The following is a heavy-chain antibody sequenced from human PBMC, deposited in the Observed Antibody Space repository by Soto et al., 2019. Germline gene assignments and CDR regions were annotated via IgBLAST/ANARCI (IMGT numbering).Heavy chain of an antibody. V-gene: IGHV4-34*01. Sequence: QVQLQQWGAGLLKPSETLSLTCAVYGGSFSGYYWSWIRQPPGKGLEWIGEINHSGSTNYNPSLQSRVTLSVDTAKNQFSRKLSAVTAADTAVYCCARESGTGTADYWGQGTLVTVSS. CDR2: INHSGST. D-gene: IGHD1-7*01. CDR1: GGSFSGYY. CDR3: ARESGTGTADY. J-gene: IGHJ4*02.